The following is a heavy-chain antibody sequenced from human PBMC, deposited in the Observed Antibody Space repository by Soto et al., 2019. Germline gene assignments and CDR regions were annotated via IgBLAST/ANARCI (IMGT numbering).Heavy chain of an antibody. CDR3: ARGLSSSGEFLDY. Sequence: GGSLRLSCAASGFIVSNNYMSWVRQAPGQGLEWVSLIYSVGDTYYADSVKGRLTISRDNSKNTVYLQMNRLRVDDTAVYYCARGLSSSGEFLDYWGQGALVTVSS. D-gene: IGHD3-10*01. J-gene: IGHJ4*02. V-gene: IGHV3-53*01. CDR1: GFIVSNNY. CDR2: IYSVGDT.